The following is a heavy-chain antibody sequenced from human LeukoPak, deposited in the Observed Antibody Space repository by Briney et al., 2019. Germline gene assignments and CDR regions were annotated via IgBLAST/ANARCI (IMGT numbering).Heavy chain of an antibody. CDR2: ISRSSSTI. Sequence: GGSLRLSCAASRFTFSSYSMNWVRQAPGKGLEWVSYISRSSSTIPYADSVKGRFTISRDNAKNSLYLQMNSLRDEDTAVYYCARDSASGSYRHAFDIWGQGTKVTVSS. CDR1: RFTFSSYS. V-gene: IGHV3-48*02. J-gene: IGHJ3*02. D-gene: IGHD1-26*01. CDR3: ARDSASGSYRHAFDI.